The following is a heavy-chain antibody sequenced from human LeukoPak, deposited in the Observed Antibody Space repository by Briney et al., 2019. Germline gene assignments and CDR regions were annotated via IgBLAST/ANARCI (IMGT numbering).Heavy chain of an antibody. Sequence: PLETLSLTCAVYGGSFSGYYWSWIRQPPGKGLEWIGEINHSGSTNYNPSLKSRVTISVDTSKNQFSLKLSSVTAADTAVYYCASRMMGATLESYYFDYWGQGTLVTVSS. CDR1: GGSFSGYY. V-gene: IGHV4-34*01. CDR3: ASRMMGATLESYYFDY. D-gene: IGHD1-26*01. J-gene: IGHJ4*02. CDR2: INHSGST.